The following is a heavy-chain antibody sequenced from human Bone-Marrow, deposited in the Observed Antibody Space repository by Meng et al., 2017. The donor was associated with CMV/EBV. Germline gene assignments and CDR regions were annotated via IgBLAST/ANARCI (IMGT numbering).Heavy chain of an antibody. CDR1: GFSVSYNY. V-gene: IGHV3-30*02. D-gene: IGHD3-3*01. J-gene: IGHJ6*02. Sequence: GESLKIACAASGFSVSYNYMHWVRQAPGKGLEWVAFIRYDGSNKYYAYSVKGRFTISRDNSKNTLYLQMNSLRAEDTAVYYCAKDELTIFGVVISDYYYGMDVWGQGTTVTVSS. CDR2: IRYDGSNK. CDR3: AKDELTIFGVVISDYYYGMDV.